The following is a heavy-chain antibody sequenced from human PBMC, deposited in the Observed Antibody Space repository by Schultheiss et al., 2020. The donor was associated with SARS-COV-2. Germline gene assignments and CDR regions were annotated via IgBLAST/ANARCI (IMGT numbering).Heavy chain of an antibody. CDR2: INHSGST. CDR3: ARTDEGWLSAYYYYYYYMDV. D-gene: IGHD3-22*01. V-gene: IGHV4-34*01. J-gene: IGHJ6*03. Sequence: SQTLSLTCAVYGGSFSGYYWSWIRQPPGKGLEWIGEINHSGSTNYNPSLKSRVTISVDTSKNQFSLKLSSVTAADTAVYYCARTDEGWLSAYYYYYYYMDVWGKGTTVTVSS. CDR1: GGSFSGYY.